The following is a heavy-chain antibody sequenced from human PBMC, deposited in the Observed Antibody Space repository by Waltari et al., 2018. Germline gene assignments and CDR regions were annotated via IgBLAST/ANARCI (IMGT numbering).Heavy chain of an antibody. CDR2: ISSSGSTI. Sequence: EVQLVESGGGLVQPGGSLRLSCAASGSPFRSYDLNGVRQGPGKGLEWVSFISSSGSTIYYADSVKGRFTISRDNAENSLYLQINSLRAEDTAIYYCVGQLLEWLDSWGQGTLVTVSS. CDR1: GSPFRSYD. D-gene: IGHD3-3*01. CDR3: VGQLLEWLDS. V-gene: IGHV3-48*03. J-gene: IGHJ4*02.